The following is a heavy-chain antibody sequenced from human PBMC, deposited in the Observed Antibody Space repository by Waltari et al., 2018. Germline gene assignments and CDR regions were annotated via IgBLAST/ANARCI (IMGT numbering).Heavy chain of an antibody. J-gene: IGHJ4*02. V-gene: IGHV4-38-2*01. CDR3: ASATVTTPPYYFDY. CDR1: GYSISSGYY. D-gene: IGHD4-17*01. CDR2: IYHSGST. Sequence: QVQLQESGPGLVKPSETLSLTFAVSGYSISSGYYWGWIRQPPGKGLEWIGSIYHSGSTYYNPSLKSRVTISVDTSKNQFSLKLSSVTAADTAVYYCASATVTTPPYYFDYWGQGTLVTVSS.